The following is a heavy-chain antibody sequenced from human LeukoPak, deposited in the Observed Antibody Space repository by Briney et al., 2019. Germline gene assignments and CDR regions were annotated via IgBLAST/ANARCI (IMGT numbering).Heavy chain of an antibody. J-gene: IGHJ6*02. D-gene: IGHD1-7*01. CDR1: GYTFTSYG. CDR3: ARRQELELPRYYYYGMDV. V-gene: IGHV1-18*01. Sequence: ASVKVSCKASGYTFTSYGISWVRQAPGQGLEWMGWISAYNGNTNYAQELQGRVTMTTDTSTSTAYMELRSLRSDDTAVYYCARRQELELPRYYYYGMDVWGQGTTVTVSS. CDR2: ISAYNGNT.